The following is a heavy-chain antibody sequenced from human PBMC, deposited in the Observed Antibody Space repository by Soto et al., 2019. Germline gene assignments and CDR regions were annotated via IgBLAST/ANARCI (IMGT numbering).Heavy chain of an antibody. V-gene: IGHV3-66*02. Sequence: GGSLRLSCAASGFTVSSNYMSWVRQAPGKGLEWVSVIYSGGSTYYADSVKGRFTISRDNSKNTLYLQMNSLRAEYTAVYYCAIVVELYAFDIWGQGTMVTVSS. CDR2: IYSGGST. CDR1: GFTVSSNY. J-gene: IGHJ3*02. D-gene: IGHD2-15*01. CDR3: AIVVELYAFDI.